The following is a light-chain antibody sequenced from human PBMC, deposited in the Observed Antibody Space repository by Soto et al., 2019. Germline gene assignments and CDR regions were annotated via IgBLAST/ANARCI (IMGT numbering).Light chain of an antibody. CDR1: TSNIGRNS. J-gene: IGLJ2*01. V-gene: IGLV1-44*01. CDR2: MND. CDR3: AAWDDNLNVV. Sequence: QSVLTQAPSASGTPGRSVTISCSGGTSNIGRNSVNWYQQFPGTAPKLLIYMNDRRPSGVPDRFSAFRSGASASLAISGLQSEDEATYYCAAWDDNLNVVFGGGTKLTVL.